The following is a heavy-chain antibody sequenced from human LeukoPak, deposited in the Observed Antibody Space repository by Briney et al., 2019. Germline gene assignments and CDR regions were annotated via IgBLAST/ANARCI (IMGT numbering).Heavy chain of an antibody. CDR2: ISPSGGST. Sequence: PRASVKVSCTAFGYTFTSNYMHWVRQAPGQGPEWMGVISPSGGSTTYAQKFQGRVTMTEDTSTDTAYMELSSLRSEDTAVYYCATALRGVIKRGSMDVWGKGTTVTISS. D-gene: IGHD3-10*01. CDR3: ATALRGVIKRGSMDV. CDR1: GYTFTSNY. J-gene: IGHJ6*04. V-gene: IGHV1-46*01.